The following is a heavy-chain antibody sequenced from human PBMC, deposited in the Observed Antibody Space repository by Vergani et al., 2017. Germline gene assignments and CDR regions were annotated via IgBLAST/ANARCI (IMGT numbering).Heavy chain of an antibody. V-gene: IGHV2-5*02. CDR3: THRPDCSVGHCYDDY. D-gene: IGHD2-15*01. Sequence: QITLKESGPTLVKPTQTLTLTCTFSGFSLTTRGVALGWIRPHPGKALVWLAIVFWDDDKRYSPSLRNRVTITRDTSRTQVVLTMTNIDPVDTATYYCTHRPDCSVGHCYDDYWGQGTLVTVSS. CDR2: VFWDDDK. J-gene: IGHJ4*02. CDR1: GFSLTTRGVA.